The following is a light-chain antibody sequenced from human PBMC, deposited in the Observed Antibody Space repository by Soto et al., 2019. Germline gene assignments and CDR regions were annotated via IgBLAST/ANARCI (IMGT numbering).Light chain of an antibody. CDR3: QEYNSAPEA. CDR1: QGISNY. CDR2: AAS. J-gene: IGKJ1*01. Sequence: DIQITQSPSSLSASVGDRVTITCRASQGISNYLAWYQQTPVKFPRLLIYAASTLQSGVPSRFSGSGSGTDFTLTISSLQPEDVATYYCQEYNSAPEAFGQGTKVEIK. V-gene: IGKV1-27*01.